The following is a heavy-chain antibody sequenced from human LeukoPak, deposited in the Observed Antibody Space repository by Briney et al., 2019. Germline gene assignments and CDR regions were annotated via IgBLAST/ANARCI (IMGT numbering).Heavy chain of an antibody. CDR1: GSTLRSNE. CDR2: ISGSGSTI. V-gene: IGHV3-48*03. CDR3: ARDSRYYGSGSYLLSDY. D-gene: IGHD3-10*01. J-gene: IGHJ4*02. Sequence: GGSLRPSCAASGSTLRSNEMNWARQAQGKGLEGVPYISGSGSTIYYADSVKGRFTISRDNAKNSLYLQMNSLRAEDTAVYYCARDSRYYGSGSYLLSDYWGQGTLVTVSS.